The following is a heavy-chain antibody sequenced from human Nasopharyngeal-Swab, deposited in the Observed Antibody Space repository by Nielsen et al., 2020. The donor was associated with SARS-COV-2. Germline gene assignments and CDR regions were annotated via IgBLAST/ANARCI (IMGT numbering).Heavy chain of an antibody. D-gene: IGHD2-8*02. J-gene: IGHJ4*02. CDR2: IISSSGNT. CDR1: AFTLVYYS. CDR3: ALWSQNRFDY. V-gene: IGHV3-23*01. Sequence: GESLKISCDVPAFTLVYYSMNWVRPAPGKGPEWVAIISSSGNTHHSDPAKGRFSISTDKSKIAFYLQITSLRAEDTALYYCALWSQNRFDYWGRGTQVTVSS.